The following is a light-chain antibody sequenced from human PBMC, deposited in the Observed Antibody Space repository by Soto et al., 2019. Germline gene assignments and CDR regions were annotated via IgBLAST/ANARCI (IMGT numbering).Light chain of an antibody. CDR3: SSFTGGNSYV. CDR1: SSDVGAYNY. J-gene: IGLJ1*01. Sequence: QSALTQPASVSGSPGQSITISCTGTSSDVGAYNYVSWYQQHPGKVPKLMIYDVSDRPSGVSNRFAGSKSGNTATLTISGLQAEDEADYYCSSFTGGNSYVFGTGTKVTVL. CDR2: DVS. V-gene: IGLV2-14*03.